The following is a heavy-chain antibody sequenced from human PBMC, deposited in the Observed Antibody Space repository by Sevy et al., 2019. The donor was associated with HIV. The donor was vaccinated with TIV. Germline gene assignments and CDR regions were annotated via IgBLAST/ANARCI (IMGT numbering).Heavy chain of an antibody. D-gene: IGHD6-13*01. CDR2: ISWNSGSI. V-gene: IGHV3-9*01. Sequence: GGSLRLSCAASGFTFDDYAMHWVRQAPGKGLEWVSGISWNSGSIGYAESVKGRFTISRDNAKNSLYLQMNSLRAEDTALYYCAKGSAGTTTWGHFDYWGQGTLVTVSS. CDR3: AKGSAGTTTWGHFDY. J-gene: IGHJ4*02. CDR1: GFTFDDYA.